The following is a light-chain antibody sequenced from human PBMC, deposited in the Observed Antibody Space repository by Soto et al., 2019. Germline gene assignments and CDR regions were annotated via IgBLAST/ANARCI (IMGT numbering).Light chain of an antibody. V-gene: IGKV3-20*01. CDR2: AAS. J-gene: IGKJ2*01. Sequence: IVLTQSPGTLSVSLGERATLSCRASQSVASRNLAWYQQKRGQAPRLLIYAASKRAAGITDRFSGSGSGTDFTLTISRPEREDFAVYYCQQYGSSPYTFDQGTKLEIK. CDR3: QQYGSSPYT. CDR1: QSVASRN.